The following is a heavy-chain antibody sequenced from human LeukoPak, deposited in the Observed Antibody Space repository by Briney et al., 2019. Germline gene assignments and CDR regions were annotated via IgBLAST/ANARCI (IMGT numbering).Heavy chain of an antibody. CDR3: ARERRSGYEDVGLGSFDY. V-gene: IGHV1-69*05. CDR1: GGTFSSYA. D-gene: IGHD5-12*01. J-gene: IGHJ4*02. Sequence: SVKVSCKASGGTFSSYAISWVRQAPGQGLEWMGGIVPIFGTANYAQKFQGRVTITTDESTSTAYMELSSLRSEDTAVYYCARERRSGYEDVGLGSFDYWGQGTLVTVSS. CDR2: IVPIFGTA.